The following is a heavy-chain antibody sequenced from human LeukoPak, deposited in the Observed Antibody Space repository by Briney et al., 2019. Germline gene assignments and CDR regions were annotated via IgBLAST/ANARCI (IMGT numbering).Heavy chain of an antibody. J-gene: IGHJ4*02. D-gene: IGHD1-26*01. CDR1: GFTFSIYN. CDR3: ARDFRGSYSIDY. CDR2: ISKSSSAI. Sequence: GGSLRLSCAATGFTFSIYNMNWVRQAPGKGLEWVSHISKSSSAIYYGDSVKGRFTISRDNAKNSLYLQMSSLRDEDTAVYYCARDFRGSYSIDYWGQGTLVTVSS. V-gene: IGHV3-48*02.